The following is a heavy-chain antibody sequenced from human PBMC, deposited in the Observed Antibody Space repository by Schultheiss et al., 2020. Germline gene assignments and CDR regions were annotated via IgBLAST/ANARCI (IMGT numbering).Heavy chain of an antibody. CDR2: IIPILGIA. Sequence: SVKVSCKASGGTFSSYTISWVRQAPGQGLEWMGRIIPILGIANYAQKFQGRVTITADKSTSTAYMELSSLRSEDTAVYYCARDLEHYYYYYMDVWGKGTTVTVS. CDR1: GGTFSSYT. J-gene: IGHJ6*03. CDR3: ARDLEHYYYYYMDV. V-gene: IGHV1-69*04.